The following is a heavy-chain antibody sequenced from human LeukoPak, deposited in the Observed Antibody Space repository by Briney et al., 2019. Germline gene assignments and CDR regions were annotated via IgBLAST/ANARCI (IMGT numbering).Heavy chain of an antibody. CDR2: IKQDGSEK. D-gene: IGHD5-18*01. CDR1: VFTLSSLW. J-gene: IGHJ4*02. CDR3: ARLAQIQLWLGDYDY. V-gene: IGHV3-7*01. Sequence: PGGSLRLSRAVSVFTLSSLWVSCVRQAPGKGLGWGANIKQDGSEKYYVDSVKGRFTISRDNAKNSLYLQMNSLRAEDTAVYYCARLAQIQLWLGDYDYWGQRTLVTVSS.